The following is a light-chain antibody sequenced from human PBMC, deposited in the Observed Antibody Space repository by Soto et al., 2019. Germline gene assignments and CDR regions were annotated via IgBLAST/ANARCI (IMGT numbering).Light chain of an antibody. J-gene: IGKJ3*01. CDR1: PDISNY. CDR2: DAS. Sequence: DILMTQSPSSLSASVGDRVTITCQASPDISNYFNWYQQKPGKAPKLLIYDASNLETGVPSRFSGSGSVTDFTFTISSLQPEDIATYYCQQYDNLPIFTFGPGTKMDIK. CDR3: QQYDNLPIFT. V-gene: IGKV1-33*01.